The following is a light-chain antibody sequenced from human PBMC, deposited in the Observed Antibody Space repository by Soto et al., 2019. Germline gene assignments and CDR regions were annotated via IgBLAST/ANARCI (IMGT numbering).Light chain of an antibody. CDR1: QSISSY. Sequence: DIQMTQSPSSLSASVGDRVTITCRASQSISSYLNWYQQKPGKAPKLLIYAASSLQSGVPSRFSGSGSGTDFTLTISSLQPEDFATYYGQQSYSTLVTFGQGTKVEI. CDR2: AAS. J-gene: IGKJ1*01. V-gene: IGKV1-39*01. CDR3: QQSYSTLVT.